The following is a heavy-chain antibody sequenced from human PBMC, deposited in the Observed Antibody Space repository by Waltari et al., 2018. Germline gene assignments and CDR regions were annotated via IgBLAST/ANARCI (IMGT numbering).Heavy chain of an antibody. CDR1: GFTFSSYG. CDR3: AKGRFLEWLTFDY. V-gene: IGHV3-30*18. Sequence: QVQLVESGGGVVQPGRSLRLSCAASGFTFSSYGMHWVRQAPGKGLEWVAVIWYDGSNKDYADSVKGRFTISRDNSKNTLYLQMNSLRAEDTAMYYCAKGRFLEWLTFDYWGQGTLVTVSS. CDR2: IWYDGSNK. D-gene: IGHD3-3*01. J-gene: IGHJ4*02.